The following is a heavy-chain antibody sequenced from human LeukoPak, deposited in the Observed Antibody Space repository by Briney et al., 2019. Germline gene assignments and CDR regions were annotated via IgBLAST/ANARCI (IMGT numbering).Heavy chain of an antibody. V-gene: IGHV3-30*18. CDR2: ISYDGSNK. Sequence: GGSLRLSCAASGFTFSSYGMHWVRQAPGKGLEWVAVISYDGSNKYYADSVKGRFTISRDNSKNTLYLQMNSLRAEDTAVYYCAKDFGFGLFGDYWGQGTLVTVSS. J-gene: IGHJ4*02. CDR3: AKDFGFGLFGDY. D-gene: IGHD3-10*01. CDR1: GFTFSSYG.